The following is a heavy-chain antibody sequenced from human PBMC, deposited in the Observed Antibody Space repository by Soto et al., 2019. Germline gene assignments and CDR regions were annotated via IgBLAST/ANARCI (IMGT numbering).Heavy chain of an antibody. CDR3: AHRPSYCSGGSCYSGFDY. D-gene: IGHD2-15*01. Sequence: QITLKESGPTLVKPTQTLTLTCTFSGFSLSTSGVGVGWIRQPPGKALEWRALIYWDDDKRYSTSLKSRLTITKDTSKNQVVLTMTNMDPVDTATYYCAHRPSYCSGGSCYSGFDYWGQGTLVTVSS. CDR2: IYWDDDK. V-gene: IGHV2-5*02. CDR1: GFSLSTSGVG. J-gene: IGHJ4*02.